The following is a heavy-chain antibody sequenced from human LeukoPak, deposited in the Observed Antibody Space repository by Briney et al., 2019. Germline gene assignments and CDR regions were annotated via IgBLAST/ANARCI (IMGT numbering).Heavy chain of an antibody. D-gene: IGHD6-13*01. CDR3: ARDERIAAAGFLDP. V-gene: IGHV4-30-4*08. CDR1: GGPISSGDYY. CDR2: IYYSGST. J-gene: IGHJ5*02. Sequence: SETLSLACTVSGGPISSGDYYWSWIRQPPGKGLEWIGYIYYSGSTYYNPSLKSRVTISVDTSKNQFSLKLSSVTAADTAVYYCARDERIAAAGFLDPWGQGTLVTVSS.